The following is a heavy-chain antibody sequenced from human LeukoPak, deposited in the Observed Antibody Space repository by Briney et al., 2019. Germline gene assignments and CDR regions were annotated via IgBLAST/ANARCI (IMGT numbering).Heavy chain of an antibody. D-gene: IGHD2-8*02. CDR2: IKSDGSST. CDR3: AREFRVLPDI. Sequence: GGSLRLSCAASGFTFSDHYMTWVRQAPGKGLVWVSRIKSDGSSTNFADSVKGRFTISRDNAKNTLYLQMNSLRDEDTAVYYCAREFRVLPDIWGQGTMVTVSS. CDR1: GFTFSDHY. J-gene: IGHJ3*02. V-gene: IGHV3-74*01.